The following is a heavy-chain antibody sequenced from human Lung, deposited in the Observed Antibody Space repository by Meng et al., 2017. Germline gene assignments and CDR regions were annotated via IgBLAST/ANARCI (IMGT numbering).Heavy chain of an antibody. V-gene: IGHV4-39*07. D-gene: IGHD3-22*01. CDR3: ARGEYDSSGYYLEYFQL. Sequence: PTAPLSFTATFSGGSISSSCYYWCWTRQPPGKGLEWIGSIYYSGSTYYNPSLKSRVSISVDTSKSQFSLRLSSVTAADTAVYYCARGEYDSSGYYLEYFQLWGQGTLVTVSS. CDR1: GGSISSSCYY. CDR2: IYYSGST. J-gene: IGHJ1*01.